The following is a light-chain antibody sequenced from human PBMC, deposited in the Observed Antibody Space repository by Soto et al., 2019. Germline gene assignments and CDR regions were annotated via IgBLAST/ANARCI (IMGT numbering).Light chain of an antibody. J-gene: IGLJ1*01. CDR1: SRDVGGFNY. V-gene: IGLV2-14*01. CDR3: SSYTTSLTLYV. CDR2: EVA. Sequence: SVLSEAAGGSGCTGQSITISCTGTSRDVGGFNYVSWYQQHPGKAPKLMIYEVANRPSGVSNRFSGSKSDNTAFLTISGLQAEDEADYYCSSYTTSLTLYVFGTGTKVTVL.